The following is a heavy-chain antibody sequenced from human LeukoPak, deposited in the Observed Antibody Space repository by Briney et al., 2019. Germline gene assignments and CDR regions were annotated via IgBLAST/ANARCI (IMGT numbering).Heavy chain of an antibody. V-gene: IGHV1-18*01. Sequence: ASVKVSCKASGYTFTSYGISWVRQAPGQGLEWMGWISAYNGNTNYAQKLQGRVTMTTDTSTSTASMELRSLRSDDTAVYYCARVPGERGYFDYWGQGTLVTVSS. CDR1: GYTFTSYG. CDR3: ARVPGERGYFDY. CDR2: ISAYNGNT. D-gene: IGHD3-16*01. J-gene: IGHJ4*02.